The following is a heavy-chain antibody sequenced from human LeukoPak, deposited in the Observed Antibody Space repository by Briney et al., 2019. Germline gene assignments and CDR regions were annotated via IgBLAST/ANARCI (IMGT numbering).Heavy chain of an antibody. J-gene: IGHJ6*02. V-gene: IGHV3-30*18. CDR1: GFTFSSYG. D-gene: IGHD1-26*01. CDR3: AKDSSGSSQPYYYYGMDV. CDR2: ISYDGSNK. Sequence: GRSLRLSCAASGFTFSSYGMHWVRQAPGKGLEWVAVISYDGSNKYYADSVKGRFTISRDNSKNTLYLQMNSLRAEDTAVYYCAKDSSGSSQPYYYYGMDVWGQGTTVTVSS.